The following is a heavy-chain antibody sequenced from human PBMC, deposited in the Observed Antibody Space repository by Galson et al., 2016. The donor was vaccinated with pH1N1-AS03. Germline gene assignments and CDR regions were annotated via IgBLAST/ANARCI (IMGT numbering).Heavy chain of an antibody. J-gene: IGHJ5*02. D-gene: IGHD2-21*01. CDR1: GDSINRYY. CDR2: VYDTGRT. V-gene: IGHV4-59*01. CDR3: ARGQCLGGCGECYSSQFAINWFDA. Sequence: SETLSLTCTVSGDSINRYYWSWIRQPPGKGLEWIGYVYDTGRTHYNPSLKSRVTISLDTSRNQFSLKLNSLTVAEAAVYYCARGQCLGGCGECYSSQFAINWFDAWGQGTLGTVSS.